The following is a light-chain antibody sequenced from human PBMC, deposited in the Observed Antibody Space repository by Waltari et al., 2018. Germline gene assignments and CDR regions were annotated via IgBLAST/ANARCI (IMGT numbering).Light chain of an antibody. CDR3: QSYDRGLSAWV. Sequence: QSLLTQPPSVSGAPGQRVTLSCTGSSPNIGASSYVHWYQQLPGTAPKLLIVGDSIRPSGVPDRFSASKSASSASLAIAGLQAEDEADYYCQSYDRGLSAWVFGGGTKLIV. CDR1: SPNIGASSY. CDR2: GDS. V-gene: IGLV1-40*01. J-gene: IGLJ3*02.